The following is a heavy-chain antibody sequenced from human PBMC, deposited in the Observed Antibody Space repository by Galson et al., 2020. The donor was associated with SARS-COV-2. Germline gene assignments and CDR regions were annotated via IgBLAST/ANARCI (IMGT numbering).Heavy chain of an antibody. CDR2: ISSSSSYI. D-gene: IGHD4-17*01. V-gene: IGHV3-21*01. CDR3: ARDPWVTSRLENDY. CDR1: GFTFSSYS. Sequence: NSGGSLRLSCAASGFTFSSYSMNWVRQAPGKGLEWVSSISSSSSYIYYADSVKGRFTISRDNAKNSLYLQMNSLRAEDTAVYYCARDPWVTSRLENDYWGQGTLVTVSS. J-gene: IGHJ4*02.